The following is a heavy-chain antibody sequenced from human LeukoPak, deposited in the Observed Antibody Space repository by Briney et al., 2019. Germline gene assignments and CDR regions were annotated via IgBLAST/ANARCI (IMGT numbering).Heavy chain of an antibody. CDR1: AGSVSNGNYY. CDR3: ARVPSHSRSLLRLDP. Sequence: SETLSLTCTVSAGSVSNGNYYWSWLRQPPGKALEWIGYIYYTGTTYYIPSLEGRVTISVDTSKNQFSVKLNSVTAADTAVYYCARVPSHSRSLLRLDPWGQGILVTVSS. J-gene: IGHJ5*02. D-gene: IGHD6-6*01. CDR2: IYYTGTT. V-gene: IGHV4-61*01.